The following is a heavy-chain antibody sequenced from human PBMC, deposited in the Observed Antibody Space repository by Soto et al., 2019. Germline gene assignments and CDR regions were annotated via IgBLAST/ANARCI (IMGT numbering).Heavy chain of an antibody. V-gene: IGHV4-59*08. CDR3: ASTKKRELGQYYYYYYMDV. CDR1: GGSISSYY. J-gene: IGHJ6*03. Sequence: QVQLQESGPGLVKPSETLSLTCTVSGGSISSYYWSWIRQPPGKGLEWMGYIYYSGSTNYNPSLKSRVTISVDTSKNQFSMKLSSVTAADTAVYYCASTKKRELGQYYYYYYMDVWGKGTTVTVSS. D-gene: IGHD6-13*01. CDR2: IYYSGST.